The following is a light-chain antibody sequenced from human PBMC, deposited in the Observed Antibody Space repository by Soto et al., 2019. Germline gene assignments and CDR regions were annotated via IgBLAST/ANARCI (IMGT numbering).Light chain of an antibody. J-gene: IGKJ1*01. V-gene: IGKV3-20*01. CDR3: QQYGGSPT. CDR2: GAS. Sequence: EIVFSQAPGTLSLSPGERATLFCRASQSVDRYLAWYQQKPGQAPRLLIYGASNRATGIPDRISGGGSGTDFTLTISRLGPEDFAIYYCQQYGGSPTFGQGTKV. CDR1: QSVDRY.